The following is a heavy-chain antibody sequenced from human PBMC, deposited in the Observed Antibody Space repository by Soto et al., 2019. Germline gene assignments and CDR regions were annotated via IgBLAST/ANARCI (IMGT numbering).Heavy chain of an antibody. J-gene: IGHJ4*02. V-gene: IGHV6-1*01. CDR3: ARASRMYDYVWGSYDHFDY. D-gene: IGHD3-16*01. CDR2: TYYRSKWDN. CDR1: GDSVSSNSAA. Sequence: SQTLSLTCAISGDSVSSNSAAWNWIRQSPSRGLEWLGRTYYRSKWDNDYAVSVKSRITINPDTSKNQFSLQLNSVTPEDTAVYYCARASRMYDYVWGSYDHFDYWGQGTLVTVSS.